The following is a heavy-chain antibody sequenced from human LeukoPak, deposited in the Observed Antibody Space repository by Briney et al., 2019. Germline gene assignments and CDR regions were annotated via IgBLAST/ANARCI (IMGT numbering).Heavy chain of an antibody. J-gene: IGHJ6*02. D-gene: IGHD3-9*01. CDR1: GGTFSSYA. V-gene: IGHV1-8*02. Sequence: ASVKVSCKASGGTFSSYAINWVRQATGQGLEWMGWMNPNSGNTGYAQKFQGRVTMTRNTSISTAYMELSSLRSEDTAVYYCARHFEGVWGQGTTVTVSS. CDR3: ARHFEGV. CDR2: MNPNSGNT.